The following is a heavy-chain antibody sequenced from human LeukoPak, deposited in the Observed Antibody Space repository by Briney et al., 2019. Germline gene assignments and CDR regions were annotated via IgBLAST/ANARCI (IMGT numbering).Heavy chain of an antibody. CDR1: GFTFSSYA. CDR2: ISSSGGST. Sequence: PGGSLRLSCAASGFTFSSYAMSWVRQAPGKGLEWVSAISSSGGSTYYADSVKGRFTISRDNSKNTLYLQMNSLRAEDTAVYYCAKGGPNCSGGSCYYYYYMDVWGKGTTVTVSS. V-gene: IGHV3-23*01. J-gene: IGHJ6*03. CDR3: AKGGPNCSGGSCYYYYYMDV. D-gene: IGHD2-15*01.